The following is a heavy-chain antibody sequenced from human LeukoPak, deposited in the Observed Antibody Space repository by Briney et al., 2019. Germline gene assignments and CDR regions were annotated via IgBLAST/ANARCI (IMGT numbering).Heavy chain of an antibody. CDR1: GGSISSSSYY. V-gene: IGHV4-39*07. CDR2: IYYNGNT. D-gene: IGHD5-24*01. Sequence: SETLSLTCTVSGGSISSSSYYWGWIRQPPGKGLEWIGSIYYNGNTYYNPSLKSRVTISVDTSKNQFSLKLNSVTAADTAVYFCARTRDGYNSEPIDYWGQGTLVTVSS. CDR3: ARTRDGYNSEPIDY. J-gene: IGHJ4*02.